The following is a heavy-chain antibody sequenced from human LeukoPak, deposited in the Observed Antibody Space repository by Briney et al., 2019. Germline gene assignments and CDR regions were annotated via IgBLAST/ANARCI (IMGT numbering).Heavy chain of an antibody. V-gene: IGHV3-74*01. Sequence: GGSLRLSCVASGFALSNYYMHCVREPPGRGLVWVSHTNPDATTTRYADAVKGRFTVSRNDAKNTLYLEMTSLRAEDTAVYYCATDDAGPHTYDIWGQGTMVTVSS. D-gene: IGHD1-14*01. CDR2: TNPDATTT. CDR1: GFALSNYY. J-gene: IGHJ3*02. CDR3: ATDDAGPHTYDI.